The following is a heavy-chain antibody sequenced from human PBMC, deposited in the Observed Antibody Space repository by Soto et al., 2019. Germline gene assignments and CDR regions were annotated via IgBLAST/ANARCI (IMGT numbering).Heavy chain of an antibody. V-gene: IGHV1-69*01. D-gene: IGHD3-9*01. CDR2: IIPIFGTA. J-gene: IGHJ6*02. CDR1: GGTFSSYA. CDR3: ARCCATYYDILSDYYYGMDV. Sequence: QVQLVQSGAEVKKPGSSVKVFCKASGGTFSSYAISWVRQAPGQGLEWMGGIIPIFGTANYAQKFQGRVTITADESTSTAYMELSSLRSEDTAVYYCARCCATYYDILSDYYYGMDVWGQGTTVTVSS.